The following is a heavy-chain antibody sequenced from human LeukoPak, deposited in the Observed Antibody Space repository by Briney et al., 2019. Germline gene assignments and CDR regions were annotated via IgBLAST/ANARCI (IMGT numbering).Heavy chain of an antibody. D-gene: IGHD6-19*01. CDR3: ARGLNSGWFDFDS. J-gene: IGHJ4*02. Sequence: ASVKVSCKASGYTFTSYDINLVRQATGQGLEWMGWMNPNSGNTGYAQTFQGRVTMTRNTSISTAYMELSSLKSEDTAVYYCARGLNSGWFDFDSWGQGTLVTVSS. CDR2: MNPNSGNT. CDR1: GYTFTSYD. V-gene: IGHV1-8*01.